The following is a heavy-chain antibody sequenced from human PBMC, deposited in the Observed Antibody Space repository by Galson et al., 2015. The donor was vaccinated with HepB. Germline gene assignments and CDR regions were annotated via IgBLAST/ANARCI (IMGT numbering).Heavy chain of an antibody. D-gene: IGHD2-2*01. CDR1: GGSIRSSSYY. J-gene: IGHJ5*02. V-gene: IGHV4-39*07. CDR3: AREGHCSSTSCYDWRGPKMGVYWFDP. Sequence: LSLTCTVSGGSIRSSSYYWGWIRQPPEKGLEWIGSIYCSGSTYYNPSLKSRVTISVDTSKNQFSLKLSSVTAADTAVYYCAREGHCSSTSCYDWRGPKMGVYWFDPWGQGTLVTVSS. CDR2: IYCSGST.